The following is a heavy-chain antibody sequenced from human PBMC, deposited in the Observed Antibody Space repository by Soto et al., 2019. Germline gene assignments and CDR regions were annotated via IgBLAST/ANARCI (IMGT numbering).Heavy chain of an antibody. J-gene: IGHJ3*02. V-gene: IGHV1-18*01. CDR2: ISPYNGNT. CDR1: GYTFTSYA. Sequence: QVQLVQSGAEVKKPGASVKVSCKASGYTFTSYAISWVRQAPGQGLEWMGWISPYNGNTNYAQKFQGRVTMTTDTSTSTADMELRSLRSDDTAVYYCARLELRYFDWLLTPNAFDIWGQGTMVTVSS. CDR3: ARLELRYFDWLLTPNAFDI. D-gene: IGHD3-9*01.